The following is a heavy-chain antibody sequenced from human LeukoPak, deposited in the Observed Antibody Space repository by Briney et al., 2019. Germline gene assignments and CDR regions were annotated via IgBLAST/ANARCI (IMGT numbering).Heavy chain of an antibody. D-gene: IGHD5-18*01. V-gene: IGHV3-30*02. J-gene: IGHJ4*02. Sequence: GGSLRLSCAASGFTFRSYGMHWVRQAPGKGLEWVAFIQYDGRGGYYTDSVKGRFTISRDNSKNTLFLQMSSLRAEDTAVYYCAKGYGYHIDYWGQGTLVTVSS. CDR2: IQYDGRGG. CDR1: GFTFRSYG. CDR3: AKGYGYHIDY.